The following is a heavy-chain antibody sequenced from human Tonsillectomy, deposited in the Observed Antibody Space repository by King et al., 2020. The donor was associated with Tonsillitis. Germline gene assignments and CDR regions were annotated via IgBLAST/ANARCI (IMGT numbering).Heavy chain of an antibody. J-gene: IGHJ5*02. D-gene: IGHD6-19*01. CDR2: IRGIGGST. V-gene: IGHV3-23*04. CDR3: TKGSVAGTSNWFDP. Sequence: VQLVESGGGLVQPGGSLRLSCAASGFTFSSYAINWVRQAPGKGMEWVSSIRGIGGSTYYADAVKGRFTISRDNSKTTVYFHMNSLRAEDTALYYCTKGSVAGTSNWFDPWGPGTLVTVSS. CDR1: GFTFSSYA.